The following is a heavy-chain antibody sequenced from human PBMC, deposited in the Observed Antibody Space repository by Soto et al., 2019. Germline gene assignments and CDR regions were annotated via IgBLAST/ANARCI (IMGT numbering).Heavy chain of an antibody. Sequence: ASVKVSCKASGYTFTSYGISWVRQAPGQGLEWMGGIIPIFGTANYAQKFQGRVTITADKSTSTAYMELSSLRSEDTAVYYCATSARDGLNPGYWGQGTLVTVSS. CDR3: ATSARDGLNPGY. V-gene: IGHV1-69*06. CDR2: IIPIFGTA. J-gene: IGHJ4*02. CDR1: GYTFTSYG.